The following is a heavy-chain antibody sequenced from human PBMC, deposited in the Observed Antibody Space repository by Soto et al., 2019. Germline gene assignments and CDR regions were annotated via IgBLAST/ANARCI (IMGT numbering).Heavy chain of an antibody. V-gene: IGHV3-23*01. CDR3: AKSDGDSSGWCRRIDY. CDR2: ISGSGGST. J-gene: IGHJ4*02. D-gene: IGHD6-19*01. CDR1: GFTFSSYA. Sequence: EVQLLESGGGLVQPGGSLRLSCAASGFTFSSYAMSWVRQAPGKGLEWVSAISGSGGSTYYADSVKGRFTISRDNSKNSQDVQVNSLRAEKTAVCYCAKSDGDSSGWCRRIDYWGQGALVTVSS.